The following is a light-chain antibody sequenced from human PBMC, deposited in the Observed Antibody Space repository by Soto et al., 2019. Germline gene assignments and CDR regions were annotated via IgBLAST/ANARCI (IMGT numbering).Light chain of an antibody. CDR3: SPYTSSSTLAV. Sequence: QSALTQPASVSGSPGQSITISCTGTSSDVGGYNYVSWYQQHPGKAPKLMIYDVSNRPSGVSNRFSGSKSGNTASLTISGLQAEDEADYYCSPYTSSSTLAVFGGGTKLTVL. CDR2: DVS. CDR1: SSDVGGYNY. J-gene: IGLJ2*01. V-gene: IGLV2-14*01.